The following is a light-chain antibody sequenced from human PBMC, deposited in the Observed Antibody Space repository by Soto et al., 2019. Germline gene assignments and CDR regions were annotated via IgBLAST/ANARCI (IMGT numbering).Light chain of an antibody. Sequence: QSVLTQPPSVSGAPGQRVTISCTGSSSNIGAEYNVHWYQQLPGTAPKLLISANTNRPSGVPDRFSGSKSGTSASLAITGLQAEDEADYYCQSYDSSLYVSVFGGGTQLAVL. J-gene: IGLJ2*01. CDR2: ANT. CDR1: SSNIGAEYN. CDR3: QSYDSSLYVSV. V-gene: IGLV1-40*01.